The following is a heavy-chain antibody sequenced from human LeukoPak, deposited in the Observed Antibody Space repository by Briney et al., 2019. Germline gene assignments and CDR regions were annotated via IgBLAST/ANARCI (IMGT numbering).Heavy chain of an antibody. V-gene: IGHV3-66*02. CDR1: GFSGSNYY. D-gene: IGHD1-7*01. Sequence: GGSLRRSGAGSGFSGSNYYMNWVRHAPGNGLEWVSLIRYSGETFYADSVKGRFTISRDNSKNAVYLQMNSLRAEDPALYHCVSGNNWNSKNNWFDPWGQGTLVTVSS. CDR2: IRYSGET. J-gene: IGHJ5*02. CDR3: VSGNNWNSKNNWFDP.